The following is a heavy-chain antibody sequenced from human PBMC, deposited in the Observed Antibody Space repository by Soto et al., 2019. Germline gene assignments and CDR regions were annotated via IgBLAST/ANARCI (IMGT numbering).Heavy chain of an antibody. CDR1: GYTFTSYG. CDR3: ARGRYGDY. Sequence: QVHLVQSGAEVKKPGASVKVSCKAYGYTFTSYGITWVRKAPGQGLEWMGWISDHNGNTDYAQKLQGRVIVTRDTSTSTAYMELRSLRSDDTAVYYCARGRYGDYGGEGALVTVSS. CDR2: ISDHNGNT. J-gene: IGHJ4*02. V-gene: IGHV1-18*01. D-gene: IGHD1-1*01.